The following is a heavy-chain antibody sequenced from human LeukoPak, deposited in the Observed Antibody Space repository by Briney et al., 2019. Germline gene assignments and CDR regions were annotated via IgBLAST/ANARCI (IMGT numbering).Heavy chain of an antibody. CDR1: GFTFSSYA. V-gene: IGHV3-23*01. J-gene: IGHJ4*02. CDR2: ISGSGGST. Sequence: PGGSLRLSCAASGFTFSSYAMSWVRQAPGKGLEWVSAISGSGGSTYYADSVKGRFTISRDNSKNTLYLQMNSLRAEDTAVYYCAKDQTHYYDSSGYSFDYWGQGTLVTVSS. D-gene: IGHD3-22*01. CDR3: AKDQTHYYDSSGYSFDY.